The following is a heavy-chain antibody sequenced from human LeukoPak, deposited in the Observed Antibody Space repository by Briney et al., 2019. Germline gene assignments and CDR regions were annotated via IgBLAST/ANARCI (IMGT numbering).Heavy chain of an antibody. D-gene: IGHD4-17*01. CDR2: IYYSGST. CDR3: ARHPYGDYYTKNWFDP. CDR1: GGSISSSSYY. Sequence: SETLSLTCTVSGGSISSSSYYWGWIRQPPGKGLEWIGSIYYSGSTYYNPSLKSRVTISVDTSKNQFSLKLSSVTAADTAVYYCARHPYGDYYTKNWFDPWGQGTLVTVSS. J-gene: IGHJ5*02. V-gene: IGHV4-39*01.